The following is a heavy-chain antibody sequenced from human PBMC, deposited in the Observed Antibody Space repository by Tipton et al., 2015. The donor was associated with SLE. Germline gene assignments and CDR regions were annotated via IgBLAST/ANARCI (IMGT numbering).Heavy chain of an antibody. CDR3: ARHWPPLEPLGY. J-gene: IGHJ4*02. D-gene: IGHD1-1*01. V-gene: IGHV4-34*01. Sequence: TLSLTCAVYGGSFSVHYWSWSWIRQPPGKGLEWIGEIDHSRSTNYNPSLKSRVTISRDTSKNQFSLRPSSVTAADTAVYYCARHWPPLEPLGYWGQGTLVTVSS. CDR2: IDHSRST. CDR1: GGSFSVHY.